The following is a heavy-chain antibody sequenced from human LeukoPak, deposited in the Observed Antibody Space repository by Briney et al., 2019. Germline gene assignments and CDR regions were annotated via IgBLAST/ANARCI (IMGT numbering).Heavy chain of an antibody. CDR1: GFTFSSYA. V-gene: IGHV3-30-3*01. CDR3: ARDSGGYYDSSGYYYLSYFDY. D-gene: IGHD3-22*01. CDR2: ISYDGSNK. J-gene: IGHJ4*02. Sequence: GRSLRLSCAASGFTFSSYAMHWVRQAPGKGLEWVAVISYDGSNKYYAGSVKGRFTISRDNSKNTLYLQMNSLRAEDTAVYYCARDSGGYYDSSGYYYLSYFDYWGQGTLVTVSS.